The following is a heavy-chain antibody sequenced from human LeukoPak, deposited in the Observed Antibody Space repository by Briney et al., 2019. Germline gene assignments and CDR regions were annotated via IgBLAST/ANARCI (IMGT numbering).Heavy chain of an antibody. CDR1: GFTFSNYG. V-gene: IGHV1-18*01. D-gene: IGHD6-6*01. CDR3: ARGGKYSSSSFADY. Sequence: ASVKVSCKASGFTFSNYGINWVRQAPGQGLEWMGWISGYNGNTKYAQKFQGRVTMTTDTSTSTAYTELRSLRSDDTAVYYCARGGKYSSSSFADYWGQGTLVTVSS. CDR2: ISGYNGNT. J-gene: IGHJ4*02.